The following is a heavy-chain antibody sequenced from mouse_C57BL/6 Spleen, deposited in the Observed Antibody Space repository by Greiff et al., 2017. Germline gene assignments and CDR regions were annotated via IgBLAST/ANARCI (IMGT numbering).Heavy chain of an antibody. Sequence: EVKLVESEGGLVQPGRSMKLSCTASGFTFSDYYMAWVRQVPEKGLEWVANINYDGSSTYYLDSLKSRFIISRDNAKNILYLQMSSLKSEDTATYYCARDGPAWYFDVWGTGTTVTVSS. V-gene: IGHV5-16*01. CDR3: ARDGPAWYFDV. CDR1: GFTFSDYY. J-gene: IGHJ1*03. CDR2: INYDGSST.